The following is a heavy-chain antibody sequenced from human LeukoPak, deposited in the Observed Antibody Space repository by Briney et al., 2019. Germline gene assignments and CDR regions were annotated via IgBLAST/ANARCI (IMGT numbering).Heavy chain of an antibody. CDR3: AKGPLPAAMFLVDV. CDR2: IRYDGSNK. J-gene: IGHJ6*04. Sequence: PGGSLRLSCAACGFTFSRYGMHWLRQAPGKGLEWVAFIRYDGSNKYYADSVKGRFTISRDNSKNTLYLQMNSLRAEDTAVYYCAKGPLPAAMFLVDVWGKGTTVTVSS. CDR1: GFTFSRYG. D-gene: IGHD2-2*01. V-gene: IGHV3-30*02.